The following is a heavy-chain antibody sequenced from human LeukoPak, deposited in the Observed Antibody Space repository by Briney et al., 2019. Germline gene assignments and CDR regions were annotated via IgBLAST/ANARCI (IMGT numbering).Heavy chain of an antibody. CDR2: IYHSGST. V-gene: IGHV4-4*02. Sequence: PSETLSLTCTVSGGSISNNSWWSWVRQPSGKGLEWIGEIYHSGSTNYNPSFRSRITMSVDKSKNQFSLKLSSVTAADTAIYYCARDPNIVATITLRAFDMWGQGTMVTVSS. CDR1: GGSISNNSW. D-gene: IGHD5-12*01. J-gene: IGHJ3*02. CDR3: ARDPNIVATITLRAFDM.